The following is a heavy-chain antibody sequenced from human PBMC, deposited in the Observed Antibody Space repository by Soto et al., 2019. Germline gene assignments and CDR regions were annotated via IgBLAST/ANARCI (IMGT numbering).Heavy chain of an antibody. J-gene: IGHJ4*02. CDR3: ARVVGVAARPAYFDY. CDR1: GGTFSSYA. Sequence: QVQLVQSGAEVKKPGSSVKVSCKASGGTFSSYAISWVRQAPGQGLEWMGGSIPIFGTANYAQKFQGRVTITADESTSTAYMELRRLRSEDTAVYYCARVVGVAARPAYFDYWGQGTLVTVSS. V-gene: IGHV1-69*01. CDR2: SIPIFGTA. D-gene: IGHD6-6*01.